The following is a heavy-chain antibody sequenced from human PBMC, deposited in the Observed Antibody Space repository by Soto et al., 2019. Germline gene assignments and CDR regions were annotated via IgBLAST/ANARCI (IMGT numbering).Heavy chain of an antibody. CDR1: GFTFSNYD. Sequence: GGSLRLSCAASGFTFSNYDMHWVRQATGKGLEWVSAIEIAGKTFYPGSVEGRFTISRDNGKNSLYLQMSSLTVGDTAVYYCAREGERVSGDATDALDIWGQGTLVTVSS. CDR2: IEIAGKT. J-gene: IGHJ3*02. V-gene: IGHV3-13*01. CDR3: AREGERVSGDATDALDI. D-gene: IGHD1-1*01.